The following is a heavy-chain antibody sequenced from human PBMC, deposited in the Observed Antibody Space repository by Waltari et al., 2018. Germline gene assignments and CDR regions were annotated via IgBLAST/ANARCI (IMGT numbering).Heavy chain of an antibody. J-gene: IGHJ6*02. CDR1: GGTSSSYA. Sequence: QVQLVQSGEEVKKPGSSVKVSCESSGGTSSSYALSWVRQAPGQGLEWMGGIIPIFGTANYAQKYQGRVTITADESTSTAYMELSSLRSEDTAVYYCARLSIAAAGTDVWGQGTTVTVSS. V-gene: IGHV1-69*01. CDR3: ARLSIAAAGTDV. CDR2: IIPIFGTA. D-gene: IGHD6-13*01.